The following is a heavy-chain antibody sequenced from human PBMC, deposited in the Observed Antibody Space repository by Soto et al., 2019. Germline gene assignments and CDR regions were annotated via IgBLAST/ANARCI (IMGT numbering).Heavy chain of an antibody. CDR2: ISFDGSDK. V-gene: IGHV3-30*18. D-gene: IGHD3-9*01. CDR1: GFAFSRDG. CDR3: AKPKGADITFDS. J-gene: IGHJ4*02. Sequence: QVQLVESGGGVVQPGKSLRLSCAAAGFAFSRDGIHWVRQAPGKGLEWVAVISFDGSDKYYADSVKGRFTSSRDNSKNTVDLQMNSLRPEDTALYYCAKPKGADITFDSRGQGTLVTVSS.